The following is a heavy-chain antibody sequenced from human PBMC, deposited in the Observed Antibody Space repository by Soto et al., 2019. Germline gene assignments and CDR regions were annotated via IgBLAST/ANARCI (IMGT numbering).Heavy chain of an antibody. CDR1: GGSISSYY. Sequence: SETLSLTCTVSGGSISSYYWSWIRQPPGKGLEWIGYIYYSGSTNYNPSLKSRVTISVDTSKKQFSLKLSSVTAADTAVYYCARVVRGYYESSGSYYFDYWGQGTLVTVSS. D-gene: IGHD3-22*01. V-gene: IGHV4-59*01. CDR2: IYYSGST. CDR3: ARVVRGYYESSGSYYFDY. J-gene: IGHJ4*02.